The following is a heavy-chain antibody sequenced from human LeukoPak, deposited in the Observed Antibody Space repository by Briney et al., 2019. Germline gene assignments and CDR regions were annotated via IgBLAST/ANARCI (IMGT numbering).Heavy chain of an antibody. CDR3: ARYYYSSGSYSPNDY. Sequence: HPGGSLRLSCAASGFTVSTKYMNWVRQAPGKGLEWVSYISSSSSNIYYADSVKGRFTISRDNAKNSLYLQMNSLRAEDTAVYYCARYYYSSGSYSPNDYWGQGTLVTVSS. V-gene: IGHV3-48*01. CDR1: GFTVSTKY. CDR2: ISSSSSNI. J-gene: IGHJ4*02. D-gene: IGHD3-10*01.